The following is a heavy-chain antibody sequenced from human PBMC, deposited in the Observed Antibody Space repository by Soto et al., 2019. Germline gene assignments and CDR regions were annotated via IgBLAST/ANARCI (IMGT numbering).Heavy chain of an antibody. CDR3: ARQGQYSSSSPGDWFDP. CDR2: IDPSGSYT. CDR1: GYSFTSYW. D-gene: IGHD6-6*01. V-gene: IGHV5-10-1*01. Sequence: GESLKISCKGSGYSFTSYWISWVRQMPGKGLEWMGRIDPSGSYTNYSPSFQGHVTISADKSISTAYLQWSSLKASDTAMYYCARQGQYSSSSPGDWFDPWGQGTLVTVSS. J-gene: IGHJ5*02.